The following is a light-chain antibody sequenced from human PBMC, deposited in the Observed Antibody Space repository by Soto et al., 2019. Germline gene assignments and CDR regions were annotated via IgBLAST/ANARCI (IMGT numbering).Light chain of an antibody. CDR3: QQSFSTTWT. J-gene: IGKJ1*01. V-gene: IGKV1-39*01. CDR2: AAS. CDR1: QTILTY. Sequence: DNHMTQSPSTLSASVGDRVTITCRASQTILTYLNWYQQKPGKAPKLLIYAASSLQSGVPSRFSGGGSATDFTLTISSLQPEDFATYYCQQSFSTTWTFGHGTKVDIK.